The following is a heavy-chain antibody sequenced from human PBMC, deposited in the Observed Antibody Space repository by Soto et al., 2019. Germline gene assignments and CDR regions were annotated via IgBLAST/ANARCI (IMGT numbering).Heavy chain of an antibody. V-gene: IGHV3-11*01. CDR2: ISSSGSTI. J-gene: IGHJ5*02. D-gene: IGHD2-2*01. CDR1: GFTFSDYY. CDR3: ARGHLGYCSSTSCYVRGGWFDP. Sequence: PGGSLRLSCAASGFTFSDYYMSWIRQAPGKGLEWVSYISSSGSTIYYADSVKGRFTISRDNAKNSLYLQMNSLRAEDTAVYYCARGHLGYCSSTSCYVRGGWFDPWGQGTLVTVSS.